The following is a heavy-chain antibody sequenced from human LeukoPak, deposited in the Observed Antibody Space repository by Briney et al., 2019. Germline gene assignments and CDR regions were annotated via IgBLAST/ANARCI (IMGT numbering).Heavy chain of an antibody. CDR2: ISYDGSNK. D-gene: IGHD3-22*01. CDR1: GFTFSDYY. CDR3: ARGDDSSGYYYYYYMDV. V-gene: IGHV3-30-3*01. Sequence: PGGSLRLSCAASGFTFSDYYMTWIRQAPGKGLEWVAVISYDGSNKYYADSVKGRFTISRDNSKNTLYLQMNSLRAEDTAVYYCARGDDSSGYYYYYYMDVWGKGTTVTVSS. J-gene: IGHJ6*03.